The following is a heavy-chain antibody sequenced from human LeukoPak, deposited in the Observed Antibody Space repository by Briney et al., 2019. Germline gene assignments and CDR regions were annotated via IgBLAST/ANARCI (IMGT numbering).Heavy chain of an antibody. J-gene: IGHJ4*02. CDR3: ARGDSGSFSQFDC. CDR1: GDSISSNYC. D-gene: IGHD1-26*01. Sequence: SETLSLTCAVSGDSISSNYCWRWVRQFPGKGLEWIGEVYRRGSTSYNPSLKSRVVISIDKSKNQYSLNLNSVTAADTAVYYCARGDSGSFSQFDCWGQGTLVTVSS. CDR2: VYRRGST. V-gene: IGHV4-4*02.